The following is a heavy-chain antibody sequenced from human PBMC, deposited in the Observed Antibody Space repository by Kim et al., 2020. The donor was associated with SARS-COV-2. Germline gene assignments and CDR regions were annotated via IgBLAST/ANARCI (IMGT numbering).Heavy chain of an antibody. CDR3: AREWGYCSGGSCRRDAYMDV. CDR2: INAGNGNT. CDR1: GYTFTSYA. V-gene: IGHV1-3*01. D-gene: IGHD2-15*01. J-gene: IGHJ6*03. Sequence: ASVKVSCKASGYTFTSYAMHWVRQAPGQRLEWMGWINAGNGNTKYSQKFQGRVTITRDTSASTAYMELSSLRSEDTAVYYCAREWGYCSGGSCRRDAYMDVWGKGTTVTVSS.